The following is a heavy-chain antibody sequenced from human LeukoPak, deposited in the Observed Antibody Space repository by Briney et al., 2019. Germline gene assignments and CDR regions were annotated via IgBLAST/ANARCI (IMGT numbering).Heavy chain of an antibody. CDR2: IGGGGDT. CDR1: GFTLSSSD. V-gene: IGHV3-13*01. CDR3: ARVAAAGFDY. J-gene: IGHJ4*02. Sequence: PGGSLRLSCAASGFTLSSSDMHWVRQATGKGLEWVSAIGGGGDTYYPDSVKGRFIISRENAKNSLYLQMDSLRVGDTAVYYCARVAAAGFDYWGQGTLVTVSS. D-gene: IGHD6-13*01.